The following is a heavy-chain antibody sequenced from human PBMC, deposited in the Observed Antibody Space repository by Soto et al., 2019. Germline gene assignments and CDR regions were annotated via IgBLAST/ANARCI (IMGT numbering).Heavy chain of an antibody. J-gene: IGHJ6*02. CDR3: ARHSYSSGWYKVGYYYGMDV. Sequence: PGGSLRLSCAASGFTVSSNYMSWVRQAPGKGLEWISIIYSAGNTYYADSVKGRFTISRDNSKHTLYLQMNSLGAEDTAVYYCARHSYSSGWYKVGYYYGMDVWGHGTTVTVSS. D-gene: IGHD6-19*01. CDR1: GFTVSSNY. V-gene: IGHV3-66*04. CDR2: IYSAGNT.